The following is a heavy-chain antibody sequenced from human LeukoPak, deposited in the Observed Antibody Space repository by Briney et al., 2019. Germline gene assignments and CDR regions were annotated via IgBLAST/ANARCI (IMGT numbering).Heavy chain of an antibody. CDR2: IYHSGST. CDR3: ASSITMVRGEGVDY. CDR1: GGSISSSNW. Sequence: SETLSLTCAVSGGSISSSNWWSWVRQPPGKGLEWIGEIYHSGSTNYNPSLKSRVTISVDRSKNQFSLKLSSVTAADTAVYYCASSITMVRGEGVDYWGQGTLVTVSS. D-gene: IGHD3-10*01. J-gene: IGHJ4*02. V-gene: IGHV4-4*02.